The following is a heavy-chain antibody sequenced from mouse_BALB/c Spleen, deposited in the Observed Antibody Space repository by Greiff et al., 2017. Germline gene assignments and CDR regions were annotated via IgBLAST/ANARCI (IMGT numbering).Heavy chain of an antibody. CDR2: IYPGDGDT. CDR3: ASGNFDY. Sequence: VQLQQSGAELARPGASVKLSCKASGYTFTSYWMQWVKQRPGQGLEWIGAIYPGDGDTRYTQKFKGKATLTADKSSSTAYMQLSSLASEDSAVYYCASGNFDYWGQGTTLTVSS. V-gene: IGHV1-87*01. D-gene: IGHD1-1*02. J-gene: IGHJ2*01. CDR1: GYTFTSYW.